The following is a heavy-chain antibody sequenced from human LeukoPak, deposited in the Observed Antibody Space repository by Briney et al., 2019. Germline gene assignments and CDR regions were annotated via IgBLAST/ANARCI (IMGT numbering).Heavy chain of an antibody. CDR1: GGTFSSYA. J-gene: IGHJ6*04. CDR2: IIPIFGTA. D-gene: IGHD2-15*01. V-gene: IGHV1-69*13. CDR3: ARSGLGGYYYYGMDV. Sequence: ASVKVSCKASGGTFSSYAISWVRQAPGQGLEWMGGIIPIFGTANYAQKFQGRVTITADESTSTAYMELSSLRSEDTAVYYCARSGLGGYYYYGMDVWGKGTTVTVSS.